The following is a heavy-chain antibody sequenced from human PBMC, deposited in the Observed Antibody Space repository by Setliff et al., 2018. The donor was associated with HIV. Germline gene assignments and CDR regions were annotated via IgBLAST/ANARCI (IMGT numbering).Heavy chain of an antibody. V-gene: IGHV1-69-2*01. J-gene: IGHJ4*02. CDR1: GYTFTDFN. CDR3: ATVTGARCFDN. CDR2: IDPEDGDA. Sequence: ASVKVSCKASGYTFTDFNIHWVRQAPGRSLAWVGRIDPEDGDAVYAENFRGRVAMTADTSADTAYLELSLLTSQDTTICFCATVTGARCFDNWGQGSLVTVSS.